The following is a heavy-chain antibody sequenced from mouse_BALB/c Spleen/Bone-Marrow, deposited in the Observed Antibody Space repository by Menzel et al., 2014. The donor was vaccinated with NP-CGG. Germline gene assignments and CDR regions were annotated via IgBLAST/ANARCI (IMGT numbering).Heavy chain of an antibody. CDR2: ISSGGSCT. CDR3: ARQRDYDYFDY. Sequence: EVKLMESGGDLVKPGGSLKLSCAASGFTLSNYGMSWVRQTPDKRLEWVATISSGGSCTYYPDSVKGRFTISRDNAKNTLYLQMSSPKSEDTAMYYCARQRDYDYFDYRGQGTTLTVSS. D-gene: IGHD2-4*01. V-gene: IGHV5-6*01. CDR1: GFTLSNYG. J-gene: IGHJ2*01.